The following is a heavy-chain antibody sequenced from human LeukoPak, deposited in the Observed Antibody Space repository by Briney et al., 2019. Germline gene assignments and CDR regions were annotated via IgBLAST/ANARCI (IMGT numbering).Heavy chain of an antibody. D-gene: IGHD6-19*01. CDR2: INPNSGGT. CDR1: GGTFSSYA. CDR3: ARSGGWKYYVDY. Sequence: GASVKVSCKASGGTFSSYAISWVRQAPGQGLEWMGWINPNSGGTNFAQKFQGRVTMTRDTSISTAYMELSRLRSDDTAVYFCARSGGWKYYVDYWGQGTLVTVSS. J-gene: IGHJ4*02. V-gene: IGHV1-2*02.